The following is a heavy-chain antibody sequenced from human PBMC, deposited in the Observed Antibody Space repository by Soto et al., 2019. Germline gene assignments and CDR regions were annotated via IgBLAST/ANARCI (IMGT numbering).Heavy chain of an antibody. Sequence: HPSTVSDGTIANRYSCRSRKSQPPGEGLEWIGHIFDSGTTYTNPSLRSQVAVSLDTSKNHFSLTLSSVTAADSAFYYCASGPSGDKVHFWGQGALGSGSS. CDR1: DGTIANRYSC. J-gene: IGHJ4*02. CDR2: IFDSGTT. D-gene: IGHD2-21*02. CDR3: ASGPSGDKVHF. V-gene: IGHV4-30-4*08.